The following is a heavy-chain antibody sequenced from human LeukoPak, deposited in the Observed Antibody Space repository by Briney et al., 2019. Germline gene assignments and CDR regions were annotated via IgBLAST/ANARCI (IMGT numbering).Heavy chain of an antibody. J-gene: IGHJ6*03. V-gene: IGHV3-53*01. CDR3: AKDGSMPWGYYMDV. D-gene: IGHD2/OR15-2a*01. CDR2: IYSDNT. Sequence: PGGSLRLSCTVSGFTVSSNSMSWVRQAPGKGLEWVSFIYSDNTHYSDSVKGRFTISRDNSKNTLYLQTNSLRAEDTAVYYCAKDGSMPWGYYMDVWGKGTTVTISS. CDR1: GFTVSSNS.